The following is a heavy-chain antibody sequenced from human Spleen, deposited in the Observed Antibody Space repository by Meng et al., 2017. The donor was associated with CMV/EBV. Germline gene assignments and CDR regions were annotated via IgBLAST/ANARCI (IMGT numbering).Heavy chain of an antibody. D-gene: IGHD4-11*01. V-gene: IGHV1-2*02. J-gene: IGHJ5*02. CDR3: AIVQS. Sequence: ASVKVSCKASRCTFTGYYMHWVRQAPGQGLAWMRWIDPNSGSKSYAQKFQGRVTMTRDTSISTACMELSRLRSDDTAVYYCAIVQSWGQGTLVTVSS. CDR2: IDPNSGSK. CDR1: RCTFTGYY.